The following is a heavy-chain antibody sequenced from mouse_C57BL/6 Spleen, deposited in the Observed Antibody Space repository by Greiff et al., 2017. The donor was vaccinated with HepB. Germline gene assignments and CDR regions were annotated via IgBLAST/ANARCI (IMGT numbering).Heavy chain of an antibody. Sequence: EVQLQESGGGLVQPGGSLKLSCAASGFTFSSYSMSWVRQTPEKRLEWVATISDEGSYTYYADNVKGRFTISSYNAKNNRYLQMSNLTSEDTAIYYCARDDYGSNYCAMDYWGQGTSVTVSS. CDR1: GFTFSSYS. CDR3: ARDDYGSNYCAMDY. J-gene: IGHJ4*01. D-gene: IGHD1-1*01. V-gene: IGHV5-4*01. CDR2: ISDEGSYT.